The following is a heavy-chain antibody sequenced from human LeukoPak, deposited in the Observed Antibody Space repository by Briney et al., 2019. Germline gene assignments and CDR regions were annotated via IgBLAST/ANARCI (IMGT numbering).Heavy chain of an antibody. Sequence: GGSLRLSCAASGFTFSDYYMSWIRQAPGKGLEWVSSITSTSTYIYYADSVKGRFTISRDNAKNSLHLQMNSLRAEDTAVYYCARVRAGTDSYYYYGMDVWGQGTTVTVSS. V-gene: IGHV3-11*06. D-gene: IGHD1-1*01. CDR2: ITSTSTYI. J-gene: IGHJ6*02. CDR1: GFTFSDYY. CDR3: ARVRAGTDSYYYYGMDV.